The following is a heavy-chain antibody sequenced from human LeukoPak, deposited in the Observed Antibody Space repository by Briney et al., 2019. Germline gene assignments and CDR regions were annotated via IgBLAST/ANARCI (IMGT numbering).Heavy chain of an antibody. CDR2: VYYSGST. CDR1: GGSVNSASYY. CDR3: ARDRRRDLLHAFDI. D-gene: IGHD1-26*01. Sequence: SETLSLTCTVSGGSVNSASYYWSWIRQPPGKGLEYIGYVYYSGSTNYNPSLKSRVTISVDTPKNQFSLNLRSLTAADTAVYYCARDRRRDLLHAFDIWGQGTMVTVSS. V-gene: IGHV4-61*01. J-gene: IGHJ3*02.